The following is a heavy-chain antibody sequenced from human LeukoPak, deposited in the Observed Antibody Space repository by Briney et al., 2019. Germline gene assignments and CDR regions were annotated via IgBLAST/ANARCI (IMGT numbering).Heavy chain of an antibody. J-gene: IGHJ6*02. D-gene: IGHD4-17*01. CDR1: GYTFSAYG. CDR3: ARDPVTVTLSFLSRLGGMDV. CDR2: INPSGGST. Sequence: ASVKVSCKASGYTFSAYGITWVRQAPGQGLEWMGIINPSGGSTSYAQKFQGRVTMTRDTSTSTVYMELSSLRSEDTAVYYCARDPVTVTLSFLSRLGGMDVWGQGTTVTVSS. V-gene: IGHV1-46*01.